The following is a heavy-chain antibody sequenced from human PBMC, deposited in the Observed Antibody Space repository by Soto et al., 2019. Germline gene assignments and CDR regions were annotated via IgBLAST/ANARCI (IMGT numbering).Heavy chain of an antibody. CDR3: ARDPSAPVFSNRIAVAGTLYGMDV. V-gene: IGHV1-69*08. CDR2: IIPILGIA. Sequence: QVQLVQSGAEVKKPGSSVKVSCKASGGTFSSYTISWVRQAPGQGLEWMGRIIPILGIANYAQKFQGRVTITADKSTSTAYMELSSLRSEDTAVYYCARDPSAPVFSNRIAVAGTLYGMDVWGQGTTVTVSS. D-gene: IGHD6-19*01. J-gene: IGHJ6*02. CDR1: GGTFSSYT.